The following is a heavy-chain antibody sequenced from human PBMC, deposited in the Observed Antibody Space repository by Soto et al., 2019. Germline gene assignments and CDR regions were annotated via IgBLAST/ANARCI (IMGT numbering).Heavy chain of an antibody. Sequence: SETLSLTCTVSGGSISSGDYYWSWIRQPPGKGLEWIGYIYYSGSTYYNPSLKSRVTISVDTSKNQFSLKLSSVTVADTAVYYCDRSELQYYYDNSGYYQNWAQRTLVTVSS. CDR3: DRSELQYYYDNSGYYQN. V-gene: IGHV4-30-4*01. J-gene: IGHJ4*02. CDR2: IYYSGST. D-gene: IGHD3-22*01. CDR1: GGSISSGDYY.